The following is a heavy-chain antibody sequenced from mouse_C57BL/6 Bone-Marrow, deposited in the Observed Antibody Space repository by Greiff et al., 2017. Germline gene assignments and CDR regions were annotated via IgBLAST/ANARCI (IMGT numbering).Heavy chain of an antibody. V-gene: IGHV1-31*01. CDR1: GYSFTGYY. CDR2: IYPYNGVS. J-gene: IGHJ4*01. Sequence: EVKLQQSGPELVKPGASVKISCKASGYSFTGYYMHWVKQSHGNILDWIGSIYPYNGVSSYTQKFKGKSTLTVDKSSSTAYMELRSLTSEDSADYYCATESDYAMDYWGQGTSVTVSS. CDR3: ATESDYAMDY.